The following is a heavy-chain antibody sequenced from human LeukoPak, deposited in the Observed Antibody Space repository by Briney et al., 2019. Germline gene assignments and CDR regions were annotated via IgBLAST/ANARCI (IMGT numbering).Heavy chain of an antibody. CDR3: ARRDCVGDCYSNWFDP. V-gene: IGHV1-46*01. CDR2: INPRGGST. J-gene: IGHJ5*02. CDR1: GYTFTNYF. Sequence: ASVKVSCKASGYTFTNYFMHWVRQAPGQGLEWMGIINPRGGSTGYAQKFLGRITMTTDMSTRTVYMELSSLESEDTAVYYCARRDCVGDCYSNWFDPWGQGTLVTVSS. D-gene: IGHD2-21*02.